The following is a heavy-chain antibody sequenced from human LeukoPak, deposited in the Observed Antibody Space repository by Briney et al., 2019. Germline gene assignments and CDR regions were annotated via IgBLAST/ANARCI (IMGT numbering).Heavy chain of an antibody. CDR1: EFTFSSYA. Sequence: GGSLRLSCAAAEFTFSSYAMGWVRQAPGKGLEWVSATSGNGGSTYYADSVKGRFTISRDNSKNTLYLQMNSLRAEDTAVYYCARLHSSGWYTDYWGQGTLVTVSS. CDR2: TSGNGGST. V-gene: IGHV3-23*01. D-gene: IGHD6-19*01. J-gene: IGHJ4*02. CDR3: ARLHSSGWYTDY.